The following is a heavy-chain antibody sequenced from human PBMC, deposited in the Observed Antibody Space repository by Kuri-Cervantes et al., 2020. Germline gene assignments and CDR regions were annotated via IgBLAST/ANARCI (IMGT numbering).Heavy chain of an antibody. V-gene: IGHV1-18*01. CDR1: YYTFTNYC. D-gene: IGHD6-19*01. Sequence: ASVKDTCKTSYYTFTNYCITWVRPAPGQGLEWMGWISAYNGNKNYAQKLQGRVTMTRSTSISTAYMELSSLRSEDTAVYYCARGKGDQWLVRSASWGQGTLVTVSS. CDR2: ISAYNGNK. J-gene: IGHJ4*02. CDR3: ARGKGDQWLVRSAS.